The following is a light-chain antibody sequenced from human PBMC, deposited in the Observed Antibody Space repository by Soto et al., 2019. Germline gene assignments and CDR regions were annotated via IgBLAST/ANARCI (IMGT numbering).Light chain of an antibody. CDR3: QQRSNWLT. V-gene: IGKV3-11*01. J-gene: IGKJ4*01. CDR2: DAS. CDR1: QSVNTY. Sequence: IVLTQSPATLSLSPGERATLSCRASQSVNTYLAWYQQKPDQAPRLLIYDASNRATGIPARFSGSGSGTDFTLTISSLEPEDFAVYYCQQRSNWLTFGGGTKVEIK.